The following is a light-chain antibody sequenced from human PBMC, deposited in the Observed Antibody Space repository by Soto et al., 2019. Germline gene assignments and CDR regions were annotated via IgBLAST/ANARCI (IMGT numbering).Light chain of an antibody. CDR3: SSYTSSSTPYV. CDR1: SSDVGGYNY. J-gene: IGLJ1*01. V-gene: IGLV2-14*01. Sequence: ATLTQPGCVSGSLAVSIAISYTGTSSDVGGYNYVSWYQQHPGKAPKLMIYEVSNRPSGVSNRFSGSKSGNTASLTISGLQAEDEADYYCSSYTSSSTPYVFGTGTKVTVL. CDR2: EVS.